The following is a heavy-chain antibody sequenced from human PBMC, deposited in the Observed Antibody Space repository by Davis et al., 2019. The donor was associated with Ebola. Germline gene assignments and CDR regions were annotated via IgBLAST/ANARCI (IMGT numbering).Heavy chain of an antibody. D-gene: IGHD3-16*01. CDR3: ARLGGPATNFDT. CDR1: GGSVNTGSYY. J-gene: IGHJ4*02. V-gene: IGHV4-39*01. Sequence: MPSETLSLTCSVSGGSVNTGSYYWGWIRQPPGKGLEWIGSIYYNGFTYYKPSLKSRVTISVDTSKNQFSVKLNSVTTADTAMYYCARLGGPATNFDTWGQGTLVTVSS. CDR2: IYYNGFT.